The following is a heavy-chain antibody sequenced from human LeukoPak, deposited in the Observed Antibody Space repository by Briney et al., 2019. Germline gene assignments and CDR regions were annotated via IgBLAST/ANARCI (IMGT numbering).Heavy chain of an antibody. J-gene: IGHJ4*02. Sequence: PGGSLRLSCAASGFTVSTNYMSWVRQAPGKGLECVSVVYSGGNTYYADSVKGRFTISRDNSENTLYLQMNNLRAEDTAVYYCARGGSGNYYSPVYYFDYWGKGTLVTVSS. CDR3: ARGGSGNYYSPVYYFDY. V-gene: IGHV3-53*01. D-gene: IGHD3-10*01. CDR2: VYSGGNT. CDR1: GFTVSTNY.